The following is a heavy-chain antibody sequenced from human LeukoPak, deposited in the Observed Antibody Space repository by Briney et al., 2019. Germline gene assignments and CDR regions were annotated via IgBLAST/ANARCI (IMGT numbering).Heavy chain of an antibody. J-gene: IGHJ4*02. Sequence: GGSLRLSCAASGFTFDDYAMHWVRQAPGKGLEWVSLISEDGSSTYYADSVKGRFTISRDNSKTSLYLQMSSLRSEDTALYYCTKDGHSCHFDYWGEGALVTVSS. V-gene: IGHV3-43*02. CDR1: GFTFDDYA. D-gene: IGHD4-11*01. CDR2: ISEDGSST. CDR3: TKDGHSCHFDY.